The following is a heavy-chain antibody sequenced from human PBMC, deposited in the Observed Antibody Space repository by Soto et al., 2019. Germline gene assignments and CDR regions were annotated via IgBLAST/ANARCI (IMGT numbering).Heavy chain of an antibody. J-gene: IGHJ4*02. V-gene: IGHV5-10-1*01. Sequence: EVQLVQSGAEVKKPGESLRISCKGSGYSFTSYWISWVRQMPGKGLVWMGRIDPSASYTNYSPPFQGHVTISADKSASPAYLQWSSPRPTDTAMYSCASLSSYAYGGQGTLVTGSS. D-gene: IGHD6-6*01. CDR2: IDPSASYT. CDR1: GYSFTSYW. CDR3: ASLSSYAY.